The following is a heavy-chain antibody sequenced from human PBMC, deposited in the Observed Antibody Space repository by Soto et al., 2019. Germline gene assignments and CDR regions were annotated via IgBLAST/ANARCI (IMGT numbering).Heavy chain of an antibody. CDR2: IHLVDSDA. J-gene: IGHJ3*02. V-gene: IGHV5-51*01. CDR1: GNSFSNYW. CDR3: VRPVGLTTVVSPAALDI. Sequence: GESLKISCKGSGNSFSNYWIGWVRQTPGKGPEWMGIIHLVDSDARYSPSFQGQVTISADKSILTAYLQWSSLRASDTALYYCVRPVGLTTVVSPAALDIWGQGTMVTVSS. D-gene: IGHD4-17*01.